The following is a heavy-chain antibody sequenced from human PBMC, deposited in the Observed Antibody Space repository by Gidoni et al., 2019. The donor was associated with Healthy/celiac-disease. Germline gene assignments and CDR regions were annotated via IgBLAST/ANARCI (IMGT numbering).Heavy chain of an antibody. CDR3: ARAGIRFFETDY. V-gene: IGHV3-21*01. D-gene: IGHD3-9*01. CDR2: ISSSSTYI. CDR1: RFTFSSYS. Sequence: EVQLVESGGGLVKPGGSLRLSCAASRFTFSSYSLNWVRKAPGKGLEWVSSISSSSTYIYDADSLKGRFTISRDNAKNSLYLQMNSLRAEDTAVYYCARAGIRFFETDYWGQGTLVTVSS. J-gene: IGHJ4*02.